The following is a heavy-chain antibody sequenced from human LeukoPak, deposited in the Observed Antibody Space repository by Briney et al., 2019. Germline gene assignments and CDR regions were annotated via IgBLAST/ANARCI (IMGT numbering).Heavy chain of an antibody. CDR3: ARGRVSSSTWHSTYYYYFYMDV. J-gene: IGHJ6*03. Sequence: SETLSLTCTVSGGSISSSSYYWGWIRQPPGKELQWIASVYYSGRTNYSPSLKSRVTISVDTSDNQFSLQLNSVTAADTAVYFCARGRVSSSTWHSTYYYYFYMDVWGKGTTVTVSS. D-gene: IGHD4-11*01. CDR2: VYYSGRT. CDR1: GGSISSSSYY. V-gene: IGHV4-39*02.